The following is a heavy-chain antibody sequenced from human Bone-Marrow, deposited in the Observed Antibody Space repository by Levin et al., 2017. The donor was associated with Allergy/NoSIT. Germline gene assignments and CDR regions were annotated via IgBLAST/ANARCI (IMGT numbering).Heavy chain of an antibody. CDR1: GFIFGSYG. CDR3: ARRGDYDFYMDV. J-gene: IGHJ6*03. V-gene: IGHV3-33*01. Sequence: GGSLRLSCAASGFIFGSYGMNWFRQAPGKGLEWVALIWFDGTNKYYADSVRGRFTMSRDNSKKTLFLQMNSLRAEDTAVYYCARRGDYDFYMDVWGTGTAVTVSS. CDR2: IWFDGTNK.